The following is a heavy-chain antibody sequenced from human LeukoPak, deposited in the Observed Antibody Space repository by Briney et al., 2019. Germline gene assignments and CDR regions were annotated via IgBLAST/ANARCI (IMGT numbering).Heavy chain of an antibody. J-gene: IGHJ5*02. D-gene: IGHD3-3*01. CDR1: GFTFNSYW. Sequence: GGSLRLSRAASGFTFNSYWMHWVRQAPGKGLVWVSRIDEDGKTIDYADSVKGRFTISRDNAKDTLYLQMSSLRDEDTAVYYCVSDLCGGDDQWGRGTLVTVSS. V-gene: IGHV3-74*01. CDR2: IDEDGKTI. CDR3: VSDLCGGDDQ.